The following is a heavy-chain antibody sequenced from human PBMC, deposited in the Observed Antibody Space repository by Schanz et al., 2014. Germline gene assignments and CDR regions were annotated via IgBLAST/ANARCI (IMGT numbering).Heavy chain of an antibody. D-gene: IGHD6-6*01. Sequence: QVQLVESGGGLVKPGGSLRLSCAASGFTFSDYYMNWIRQAPGKGLEWVSYISNSGYTIYYADSVKGRFTISRDNAKNSRYLQMNSRRAEDPPVYYCARAPPPYSSSPYYWYYGMDVWGQGTTVTVSS. J-gene: IGHJ6*02. CDR3: ARAPPPYSSSPYYWYYGMDV. CDR2: ISNSGYTI. V-gene: IGHV3-11*01. CDR1: GFTFSDYY.